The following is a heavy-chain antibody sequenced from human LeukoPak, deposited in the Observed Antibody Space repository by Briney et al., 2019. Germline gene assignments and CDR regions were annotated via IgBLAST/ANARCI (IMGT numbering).Heavy chain of an antibody. J-gene: IGHJ6*02. V-gene: IGHV3-9*01. D-gene: IGHD7-27*01. CDR2: ISWNSGSI. CDR3: AKPHIWGGMDV. CDR1: GFTFDDYA. Sequence: GGSLRLSCAASGFTFDDYAMHWVRQAPGKGLEWVSGISWNSGSIGYADSVKGRFTISRDNAKNSLYLQMNSLRAEDTALYYCAKPHIWGGMDVWGQGTTVTVSS.